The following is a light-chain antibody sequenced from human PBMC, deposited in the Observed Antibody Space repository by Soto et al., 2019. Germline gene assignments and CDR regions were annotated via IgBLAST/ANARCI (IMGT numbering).Light chain of an antibody. J-gene: IGKJ5*01. V-gene: IGKV3D-11*02. Sequence: EILLSQSPSTVSLSHGEGVTLSCRASQSVTVNSLAWYQQKPGQAPRLLIYGASNRATGIPARFSGSGSGTDFTLTISSLEPEDFAVYYCQQRSNWQITFGQGTRLAIK. CDR2: GAS. CDR1: QSVTVN. CDR3: QQRSNWQIT.